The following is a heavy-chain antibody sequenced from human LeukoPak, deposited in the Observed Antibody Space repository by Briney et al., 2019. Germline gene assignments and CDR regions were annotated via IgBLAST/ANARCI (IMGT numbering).Heavy chain of an antibody. Sequence: GRSLRLSCAASGFTFSSYGMHWVRQAPGKGLEWVAVISYDGSNKYYADSVKGRFTISRDNSKNTLYLQMNSLRAEDTAVYYCAKWGRGPGAFDIWGQGTMVTVSS. J-gene: IGHJ3*02. CDR2: ISYDGSNK. V-gene: IGHV3-30*18. CDR3: AKWGRGPGAFDI. D-gene: IGHD3-16*01. CDR1: GFTFSSYG.